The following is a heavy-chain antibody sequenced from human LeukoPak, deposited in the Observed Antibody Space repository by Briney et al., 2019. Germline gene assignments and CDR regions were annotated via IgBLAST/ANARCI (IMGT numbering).Heavy chain of an antibody. J-gene: IGHJ6*03. CDR2: INPNSGGT. Sequence: GASVTVSCKASGYTFTVYYMHWVRQAPGQGLEWMGWINPNSGGTNYSQQFQGRVTITRDTSISTAYMELRRLRSDDTAVYYCAKGGYYYDSSGYYDYYYYYMDVWGKGTTVTVSS. V-gene: IGHV1-2*02. D-gene: IGHD3-22*01. CDR1: GYTFTVYY. CDR3: AKGGYYYDSSGYYDYYYYYMDV.